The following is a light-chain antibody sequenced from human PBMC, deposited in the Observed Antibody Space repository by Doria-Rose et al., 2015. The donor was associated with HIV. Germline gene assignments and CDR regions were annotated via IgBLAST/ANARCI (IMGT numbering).Light chain of an antibody. V-gene: IGKV3-20*01. CDR1: QRLSSTY. Sequence: DIVMTQSPGTLSLSPGERATLSCRASQRLSSTYLAWYQQKPGQAPSLLIYDGSTRATGIPDRFSASGSGTDFTLTINRLEPEDFALYYCHQYGTSWTFGQGTKVEI. J-gene: IGKJ1*01. CDR3: HQYGTSWT. CDR2: DGS.